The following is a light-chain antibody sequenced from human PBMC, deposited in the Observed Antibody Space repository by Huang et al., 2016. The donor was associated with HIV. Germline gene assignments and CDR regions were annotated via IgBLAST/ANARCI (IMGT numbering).Light chain of an antibody. Sequence: DIQMTQSPSSLSASVGDRVTITCRASQSISSYLIWYQQKPGKVPKRLNYSASTLQSGVPSRFSGSGSGTDFTLTISSLQPEDFATYYCQQSYDTPTFGQGTKVEIK. V-gene: IGKV1-39*01. CDR3: QQSYDTPT. J-gene: IGKJ1*01. CDR2: SAS. CDR1: QSISSY.